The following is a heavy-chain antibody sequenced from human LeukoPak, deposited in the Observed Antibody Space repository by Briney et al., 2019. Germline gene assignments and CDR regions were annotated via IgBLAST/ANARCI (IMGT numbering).Heavy chain of an antibody. CDR2: IYPGDSDT. Sequence: GESLKISCKGSGSSFPNYWIGWVRQMPGKGLEWMGIIYPGDSDTRYSPSFQGQVTISADKSINTAYLHWRSLKASDTAMYYCARLSMIDTFDIWGLGTVVTVSS. CDR1: GSSFPNYW. D-gene: IGHD3-22*01. J-gene: IGHJ3*02. V-gene: IGHV5-51*01. CDR3: ARLSMIDTFDI.